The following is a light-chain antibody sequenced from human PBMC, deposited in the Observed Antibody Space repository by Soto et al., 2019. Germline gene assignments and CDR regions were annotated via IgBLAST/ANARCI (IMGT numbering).Light chain of an antibody. J-gene: IGLJ2*01. CDR3: SSYTSSSTV. Sequence: QSALTQPASVSGSPGQSITIPCTGTSSDVGGYNYVSWYQQHPGKAPKLMIYDVSNWPSGVSNRFSGSKSGNTASLTISGLQAEDEADYYCSSYTSSSTVFGGGTKLTVL. V-gene: IGLV2-14*01. CDR2: DVS. CDR1: SSDVGGYNY.